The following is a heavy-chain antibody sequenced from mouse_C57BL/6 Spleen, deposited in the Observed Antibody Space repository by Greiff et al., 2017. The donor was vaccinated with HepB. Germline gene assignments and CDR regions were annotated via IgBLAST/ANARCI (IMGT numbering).Heavy chain of an antibody. CDR3: ARWGTPPYFDY. CDR1: GYTFTNYW. Sequence: QVQLKQSGAELVRPGTSVKMSCKASGYTFTNYWIGWAKQRPGHGLEWIGDIYPGGGYTNYNEKFKGKATLTADKSSSTAYMQFSSLTSEDSAIYYCARWGTPPYFDYWGQGTTLTVSS. V-gene: IGHV1-63*01. J-gene: IGHJ2*01. CDR2: IYPGGGYT. D-gene: IGHD2-14*01.